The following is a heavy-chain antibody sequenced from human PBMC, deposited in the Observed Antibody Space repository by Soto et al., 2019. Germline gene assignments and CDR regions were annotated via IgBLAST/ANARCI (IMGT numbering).Heavy chain of an antibody. J-gene: IGHJ1*01. CDR3: ARLPNKSPQN. Sequence: EVQLVESGGGLVQRGGSLRLSCVASGFTVSSYWMHWVRQAPGKGLVWVSSISNDGSSTSYADPVKGRFTISRDNAKNTLYLQMNSLRAEDTAVYYCARLPNKSPQNWGQGTLVIVSP. CDR1: GFTVSSYW. V-gene: IGHV3-74*01. CDR2: ISNDGSST.